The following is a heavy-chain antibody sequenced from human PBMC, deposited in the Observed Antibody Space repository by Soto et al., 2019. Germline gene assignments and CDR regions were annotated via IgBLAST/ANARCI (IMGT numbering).Heavy chain of an antibody. D-gene: IGHD3-9*01. Sequence: QVQLQESGPGLVKPSQTLSLTCTVSGGSISSGGYYWSWIRQHPGKGLEWIGYIYYSGSTYYNPSLKRRVTISVDTSKNQFSLKLSSVTAADTAVYYCARTLVKAQYYDILTGLYYFDYWGQGTLVTVSS. CDR3: ARTLVKAQYYDILTGLYYFDY. CDR2: IYYSGST. J-gene: IGHJ4*02. CDR1: GGSISSGGYY. V-gene: IGHV4-31*03.